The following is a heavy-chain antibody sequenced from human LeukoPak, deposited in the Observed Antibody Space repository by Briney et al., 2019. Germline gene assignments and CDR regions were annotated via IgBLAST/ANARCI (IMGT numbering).Heavy chain of an antibody. CDR2: IYTSGST. D-gene: IGHD3-22*01. V-gene: IGHV4-61*02. CDR1: GGSISSGSYY. Sequence: PSETLSLTCTVSGGSISSGSYYWSWIRQPAGKGLEWIGRIYTSGSTNYNPSLKSRVTISVDTSKNQFSLKLSSVTAADTAVYYCAREVGDTMIDYYMDVWGKGTTVTISS. CDR3: AREVGDTMIDYYMDV. J-gene: IGHJ6*03.